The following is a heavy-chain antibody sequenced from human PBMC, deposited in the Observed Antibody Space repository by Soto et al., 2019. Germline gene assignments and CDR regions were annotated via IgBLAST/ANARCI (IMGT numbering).Heavy chain of an antibody. Sequence: ASVKVSCKASGYTFTNYAIHWVRQAPGQRLEWTGWINAGNGNTKYSQKFQDRVTITRDTSASTVYMALSSLRFEDTAVYYCAREQQLDTGNFDYWGQGTLVTVSS. J-gene: IGHJ4*02. CDR1: GYTFTNYA. CDR3: AREQQLDTGNFDY. V-gene: IGHV1-3*01. CDR2: INAGNGNT. D-gene: IGHD1-1*01.